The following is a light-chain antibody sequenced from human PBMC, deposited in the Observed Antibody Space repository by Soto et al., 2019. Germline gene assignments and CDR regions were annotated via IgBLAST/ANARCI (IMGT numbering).Light chain of an antibody. V-gene: IGLV2-14*01. J-gene: IGLJ1*01. CDR1: SSDIGSYNY. Sequence: ALTQPASVSGSPGQSIAISCTGTSSDIGSYNYVSWYQQHPGKAPKLIIHEVSNRPSGISDHFSGSKSGNTASLTISGLQADDEADYYCSSHTTYSTRIFGTGTKLTVL. CDR2: EVS. CDR3: SSHTTYSTRI.